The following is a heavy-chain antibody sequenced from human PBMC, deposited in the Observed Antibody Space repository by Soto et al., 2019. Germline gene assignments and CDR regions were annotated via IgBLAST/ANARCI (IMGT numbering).Heavy chain of an antibody. CDR3: ARRAETNGWNGFGADKYYFDF. J-gene: IGHJ4*02. CDR1: GYTFTSYD. D-gene: IGHD1-1*01. CDR2: MNPNTGNS. V-gene: IGHV1-8*01. Sequence: SVKVSFKASGYTFTSYDIYWVRQATGQGLEWMGWMNPNTGNSGYAQKFQGRVTMTSDTSISTAHMELSSLRSEDTAVYYCARRAETNGWNGFGADKYYFDFWGQGTLVTVSS.